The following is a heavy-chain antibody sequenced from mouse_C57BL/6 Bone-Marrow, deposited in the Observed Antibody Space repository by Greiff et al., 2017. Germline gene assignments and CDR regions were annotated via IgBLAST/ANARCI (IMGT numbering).Heavy chain of an antibody. Sequence: DVQLQESGPELVKPGASVKMSCKASGYTFTDYNMHWVKQSHGKSLEWIGYINPNNGGTSYNQKFKGKATLTVNKSSSTAYMELRSLTSEDSAVYYCAKGITLNFDYWGQGTTLTVSS. CDR1: GYTFTDYN. CDR3: AKGITLNFDY. J-gene: IGHJ2*01. CDR2: INPNNGGT. V-gene: IGHV1-22*01. D-gene: IGHD1-1*01.